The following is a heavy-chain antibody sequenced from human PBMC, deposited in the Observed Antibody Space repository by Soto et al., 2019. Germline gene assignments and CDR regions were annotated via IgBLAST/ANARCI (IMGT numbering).Heavy chain of an antibody. CDR1: GFSLSSGRMV. V-gene: IGHV2-26*03. CDR3: ARMDADSGAHYYAMDV. D-gene: IGHD4-17*01. J-gene: IGHJ6*02. Sequence: SGPTLVNPTETLTLTRTISGFSLSSGRMVVSWIRQPPERTLEWLAHFFSDVERSYSTSMQSRLTMSQDTSGTQVVLTMTNMDLQDTGTYFCARMDADSGAHYYAMDVWGQGTPVTVSS. CDR2: FFSDVER.